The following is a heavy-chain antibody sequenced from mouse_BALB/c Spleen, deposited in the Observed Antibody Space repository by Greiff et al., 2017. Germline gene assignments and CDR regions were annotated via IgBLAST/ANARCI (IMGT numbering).Heavy chain of an antibody. D-gene: IGHD2-3*01. Sequence: QVQLQQSAAELARPGPSVKMSCKASGYTFTSYTMHWVKQRPGQGLEWIGYINPSSGYTEYNQKFKDKTTLTADKSSSTAYMQLSSLTSEDSAVYYCASDGYYDFDYWGQGTTLTVSS. CDR2: INPSSGYT. V-gene: IGHV1-4*02. CDR1: GYTFTSYT. J-gene: IGHJ2*01. CDR3: ASDGYYDFDY.